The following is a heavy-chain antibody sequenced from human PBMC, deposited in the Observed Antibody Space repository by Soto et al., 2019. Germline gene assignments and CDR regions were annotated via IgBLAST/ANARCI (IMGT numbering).Heavy chain of an antibody. CDR2: SYYSGST. Sequence: QLQLQESGPGLVKPSETLSLTCTVSGGSISSSSYYWGWSRQPPGQGLEWIGNSYYSGSTYYNPSLKSRVTISVDTSKNQCSLKLSSVTAADTAVYYCARIPLSGYSLYYYMDVWGKGTTVTVSS. D-gene: IGHD3-22*01. CDR3: ARIPLSGYSLYYYMDV. CDR1: GGSISSSSYY. V-gene: IGHV4-39*01. J-gene: IGHJ6*03.